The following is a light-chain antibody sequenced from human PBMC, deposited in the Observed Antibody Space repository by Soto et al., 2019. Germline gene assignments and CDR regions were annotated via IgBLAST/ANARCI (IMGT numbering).Light chain of an antibody. CDR3: QQYGNSPYT. CDR2: GAS. V-gene: IGKV3-20*01. CDR1: QSIGSSY. J-gene: IGKJ2*01. Sequence: EIVLTQSPGTLSLSPGERATLSCRASQSIGSSYLAWYQQRAGQAPRLLIYGASSRATGIPDRFSGSGSGTDFVLTISRVEPEDFAVYYCQQYGNSPYTFGQGTKLEIK.